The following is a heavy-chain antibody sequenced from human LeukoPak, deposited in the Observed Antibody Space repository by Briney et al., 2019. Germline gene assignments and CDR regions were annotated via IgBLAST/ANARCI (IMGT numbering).Heavy chain of an antibody. Sequence: SETLSLTCTVSGGSISSYYWSWIRQPPGKGLEWIGYIYYSGCTNYNPSLKSRVTISVDTSKNQFSLKLSSVTAADTAVYYCARHPGIAVARGNWFDPWGQGTLVTVSS. D-gene: IGHD6-19*01. J-gene: IGHJ5*02. CDR1: GGSISSYY. CDR3: ARHPGIAVARGNWFDP. CDR2: IYYSGCT. V-gene: IGHV4-59*08.